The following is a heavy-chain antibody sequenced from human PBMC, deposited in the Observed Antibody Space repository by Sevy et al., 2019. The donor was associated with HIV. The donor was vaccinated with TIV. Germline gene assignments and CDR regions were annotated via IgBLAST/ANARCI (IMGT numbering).Heavy chain of an antibody. CDR3: ASTAGDDAFDI. CDR2: ISSSSSYI. Sequence: GGSLRLSCAASGFTFSSYSMNWVRQAPGKGLEWVSSISSSSSYIYYADSVKGRFTISRDNAKNSLYLQMNSLRAEDTAVYYCASTAGDDAFDIWGQETMVTVSS. CDR1: GFTFSSYS. V-gene: IGHV3-21*01. J-gene: IGHJ3*02. D-gene: IGHD2-8*02.